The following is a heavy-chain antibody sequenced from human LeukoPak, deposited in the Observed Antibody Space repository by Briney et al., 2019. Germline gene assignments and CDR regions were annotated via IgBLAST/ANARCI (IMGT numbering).Heavy chain of an antibody. D-gene: IGHD2-15*01. CDR3: ARGSRVVGGYYFDY. V-gene: IGHV4-4*07. CDR2: IYTSGST. Sequence: SETPSLTCTVSGGSISSYYWSWIRQPAGKGLEWIGRIYTSGSTNHNPSLKSRVTMSVDTSKNQFSLKLSSVTAADTAVYYCARGSRVVGGYYFDYWGQGTLVTVSS. CDR1: GGSISSYY. J-gene: IGHJ4*02.